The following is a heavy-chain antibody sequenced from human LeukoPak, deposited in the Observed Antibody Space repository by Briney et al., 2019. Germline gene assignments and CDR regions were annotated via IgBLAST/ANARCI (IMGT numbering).Heavy chain of an antibody. Sequence: GGSLRLSCAASGFTFSSYAMSWVRQAPGKGLEWVSAISGSGGSTYYADSVKGRFTISRDNSKNTLYLQMNSLRAEDTAVYCCAKFSTDYYYYYMDVWGKGTTVTVSS. D-gene: IGHD3-3*02. V-gene: IGHV3-23*01. CDR1: GFTFSSYA. CDR2: ISGSGGST. CDR3: AKFSTDYYYYYMDV. J-gene: IGHJ6*03.